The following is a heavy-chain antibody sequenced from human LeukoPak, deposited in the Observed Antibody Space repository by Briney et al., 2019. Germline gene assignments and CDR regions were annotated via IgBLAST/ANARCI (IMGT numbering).Heavy chain of an antibody. CDR3: VYGGFYFAY. D-gene: IGHD5-12*01. CDR2: IKQDGSEK. Sequence: GGSLRLSCAASGFTFSSYWMSWVRQAPGKGLEWVANIKQDGSEKYYVDSVKGRFTISRDNAKNSLYLQVNSLRAEDTAVYYCVYGGFYFAYWGQGTLVTVSS. J-gene: IGHJ4*02. V-gene: IGHV3-7*02. CDR1: GFTFSSYW.